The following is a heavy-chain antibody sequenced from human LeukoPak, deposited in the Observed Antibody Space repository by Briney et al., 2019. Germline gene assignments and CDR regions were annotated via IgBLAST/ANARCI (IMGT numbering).Heavy chain of an antibody. J-gene: IGHJ4*02. CDR3: ARVTQTDYDFDY. CDR2: ISTYNGNT. D-gene: IGHD4-17*01. Sequence: GASVKVSCKASGYTFTSHGISWVRQAPGQGLEWMGWISTYNGNTDYAQKLQGRVTMTTDTSTSTAYMELRSLRSDDTAVYYCARVTQTDYDFDYWGQGTLVTVSS. CDR1: GYTFTSHG. V-gene: IGHV1-18*01.